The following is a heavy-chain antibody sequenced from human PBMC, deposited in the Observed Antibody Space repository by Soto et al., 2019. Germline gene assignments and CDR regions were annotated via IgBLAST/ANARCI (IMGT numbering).Heavy chain of an antibody. D-gene: IGHD2-15*01. Sequence: QVQLQESGPGLVKPSQTLSLTCTVSGGSISSGDYYWSWIRQPPGKGLEWIGYIYYSGSTSYNPSLRSRVTISVDTSRNQFSLKLSSVTAADTAVYYCARAGTDCSGGSCYSGVYIIWFDPWGQGTLVTVSS. CDR1: GGSISSGDYY. J-gene: IGHJ5*02. CDR2: IYYSGST. V-gene: IGHV4-30-4*01. CDR3: ARAGTDCSGGSCYSGVYIIWFDP.